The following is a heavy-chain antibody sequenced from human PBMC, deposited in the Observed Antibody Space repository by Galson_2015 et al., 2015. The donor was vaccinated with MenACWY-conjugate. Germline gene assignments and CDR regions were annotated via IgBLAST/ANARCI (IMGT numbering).Heavy chain of an antibody. Sequence: STDYWSWIRQPPGQGLAWIGYIHYSGSTKYNPSLKTRITMSLDTSENQFSLKLSSVTAADTAVYYCARWVAVKMIEYCGQGTLVTVSS. V-gene: IGHV4-59*01. CDR3: ARWVAVKMIEY. J-gene: IGHJ4*02. CDR2: IHYSGST. D-gene: IGHD6-19*01. CDR1: STDY.